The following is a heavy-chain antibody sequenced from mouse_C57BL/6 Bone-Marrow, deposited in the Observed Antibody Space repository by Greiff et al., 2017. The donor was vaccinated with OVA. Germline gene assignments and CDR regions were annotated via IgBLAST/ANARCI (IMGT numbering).Heavy chain of an antibody. D-gene: IGHD2-2*01. J-gene: IGHJ1*03. CDR3: ARWFWYFDV. Sequence: VQLQQPGAELVKPGASVKLSCKASGYTFTSYWMHWVKQRPGQGLEWIGMIHPNSGGTNYNEKLKSKATLTVDKSSSTAYMQLSSLTSEDSAVYYCARWFWYFDVWGTGTTVTVSS. CDR1: GYTFTSYW. CDR2: IHPNSGGT. V-gene: IGHV1-64*01.